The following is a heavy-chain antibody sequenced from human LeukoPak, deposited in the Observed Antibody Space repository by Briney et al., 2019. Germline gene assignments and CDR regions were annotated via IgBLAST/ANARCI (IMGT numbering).Heavy chain of an antibody. V-gene: IGHV3-23*01. J-gene: IGHJ6*03. CDR1: GFTFANYA. Sequence: GGSLRLSCAASGFTFANYATSWVRQAPGRGLEWVSTIGGGANTYHADSVQGRFTISRDNSKNTLYLQMNSLRAEDTAVYYCAKDQNYYYYYMDVWGKGTTVTVSS. CDR2: IGGGANT. CDR3: AKDQNYYYYYMDV.